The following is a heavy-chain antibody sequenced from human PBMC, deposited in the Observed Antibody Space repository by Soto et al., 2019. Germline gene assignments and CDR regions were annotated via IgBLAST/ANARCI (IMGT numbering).Heavy chain of an antibody. CDR2: INHSGST. J-gene: IGHJ4*02. D-gene: IGHD3-22*01. CDR1: GGSFSGYY. V-gene: IGHV4-34*01. Sequence: PSETLSLSCAVYGGSFSGYYWSWIRQPPGKGLEWIGEINHSGSTNYNPSLKSRVTISVDTSKNQFSLKLSSVTAADTAVYYCARAHSSGSRTFDYWGQGTLVTVS. CDR3: ARAHSSGSRTFDY.